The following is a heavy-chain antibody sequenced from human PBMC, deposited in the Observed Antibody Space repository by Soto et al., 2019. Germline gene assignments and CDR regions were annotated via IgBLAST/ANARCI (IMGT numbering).Heavy chain of an antibody. CDR3: TRHLMDV. CDR1: GFTFSASA. V-gene: IGHV3-73*01. J-gene: IGHJ6*02. CDR2: IRSKANNYAA. Sequence: EVQLVESGGGLVQPGGSLKLSCATSGFTFSASAMHWVRQASGKGLEWVGHIRSKANNYAAAYAASVKGRFTISRDDSKSTAYLQMNSLKTEDTAVYYCTRHLMDVWDQGTTVTVSS.